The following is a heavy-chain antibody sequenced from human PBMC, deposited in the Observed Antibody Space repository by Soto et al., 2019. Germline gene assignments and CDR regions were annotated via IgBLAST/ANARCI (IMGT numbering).Heavy chain of an antibody. J-gene: IGHJ3*02. CDR2: IYYSGST. Sequence: PSETLSLTCTVSGGSISSGGYYWSWIRQHPGKGLEWIGYIYYSGSTYYNPSLKSRVTISVDTSKNQFSLKLSSVTAADTAVYYCVKGGSGSYSNAFDIWGQGKMVPVSS. D-gene: IGHD3-10*01. CDR3: VKGGSGSYSNAFDI. V-gene: IGHV4-31*08. CDR1: GGSISSGGYY.